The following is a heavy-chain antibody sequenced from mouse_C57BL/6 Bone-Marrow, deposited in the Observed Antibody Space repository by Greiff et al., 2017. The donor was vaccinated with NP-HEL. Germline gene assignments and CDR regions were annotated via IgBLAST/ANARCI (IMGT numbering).Heavy chain of an antibody. CDR1: GYAFTNYL. CDR3: AGEEAARRAWFAY. Sequence: QVQLQQSGAELVRPGTSVKVSCKASGYAFTNYLIEWVKQRPGQGLEWIGVINPGSGGTNYNEKFKGKATLTADKSSSTAYMQLSSLTSEDSAVYFCAGEEAARRAWFAYWGQGTLVTVSA. J-gene: IGHJ3*01. CDR2: INPGSGGT. V-gene: IGHV1-54*01. D-gene: IGHD3-1*01.